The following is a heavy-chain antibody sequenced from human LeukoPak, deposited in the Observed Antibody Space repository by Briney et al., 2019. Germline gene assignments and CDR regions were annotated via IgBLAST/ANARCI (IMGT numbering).Heavy chain of an antibody. J-gene: IGHJ6*04. V-gene: IGHV3-48*03. D-gene: IGHD3-10*02. Sequence: GGSLRLSCAASGFTFSSYEMNWVRQAPGKGLEWVSYISSSGSTIYYADSVKGRFTISRDNAKNSLYLQMNSLRAEDTAVYYCAELGITVIGGVWGKGTTVTISS. CDR2: ISSSGSTI. CDR1: GFTFSSYE. CDR3: AELGITVIGGV.